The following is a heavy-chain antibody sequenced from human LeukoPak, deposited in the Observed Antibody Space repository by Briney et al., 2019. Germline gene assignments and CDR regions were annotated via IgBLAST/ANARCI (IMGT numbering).Heavy chain of an antibody. D-gene: IGHD6-13*01. CDR1: GFTFSFYW. CDR2: ISSSSSYI. V-gene: IGHV3-21*01. J-gene: IGHJ5*02. Sequence: GGSLRLSCAASGFTFSFYWMSWVRQAPGEGLEWVSSISSSSSYIYYADSVKGRFTISRDNAKNSLYLQMNSLRAEDTAVYYCARVGSWSTKNWFDPWGQGTLVTVSS. CDR3: ARVGSWSTKNWFDP.